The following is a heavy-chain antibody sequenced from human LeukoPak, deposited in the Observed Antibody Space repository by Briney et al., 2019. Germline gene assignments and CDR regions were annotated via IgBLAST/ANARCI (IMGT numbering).Heavy chain of an antibody. D-gene: IGHD3-16*01. V-gene: IGHV4-59*01. J-gene: IGHJ4*02. CDR2: IYYSGST. CDR3: ARDMGGRGDY. Sequence: SETLSLTCTVSGGSITSYFWSWLRQPPGKGLEWIGYIYYSGSTNYNPSLKSRVTISVDTSKNQFSLRLSSVTAADTAVYYCARDMGGRGDYWGQGTLVTVSS. CDR1: GGSITSYF.